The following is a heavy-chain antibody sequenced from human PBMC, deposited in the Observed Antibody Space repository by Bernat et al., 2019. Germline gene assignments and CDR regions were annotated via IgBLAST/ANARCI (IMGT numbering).Heavy chain of an antibody. V-gene: IGHV4-34*02. CDR3: ARVGAYYYGSGSYYKYRGGLDY. CDR2: INHSGST. CDR1: GGSFSGYY. D-gene: IGHD3-10*01. J-gene: IGHJ4*02. Sequence: QVQLQQWGAGLLKPSETLSLTCAVSGGSFSGYYWSWIRQPPGKGLEWIGEINHSGSTNYNPSLKSRVTISVDTSKNQFSLKLSSVTAADTAVYYCARVGAYYYGSGSYYKYRGGLDYWGQGTLVTVSS.